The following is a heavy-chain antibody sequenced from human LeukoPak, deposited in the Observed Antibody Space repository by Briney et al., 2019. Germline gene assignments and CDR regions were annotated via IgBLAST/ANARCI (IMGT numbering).Heavy chain of an antibody. D-gene: IGHD3-10*01. CDR2: ISGSGGGST. CDR1: GFTFRRYG. V-gene: IGHV3-23*01. J-gene: IGHJ4*02. Sequence: GGTLRLSCAASGFTFRRYGMSWVRQAPGKGLEWVSAISGSGGGSTYYADSVKGRFTISRDNSKNTLYLQMNSLRAEDTAVYYCAKAPGWFGELDYWGQGTLVTVSS. CDR3: AKAPGWFGELDY.